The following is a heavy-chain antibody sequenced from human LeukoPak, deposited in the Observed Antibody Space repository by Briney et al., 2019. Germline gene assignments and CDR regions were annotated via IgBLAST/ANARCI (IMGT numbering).Heavy chain of an antibody. D-gene: IGHD3-16*01. CDR1: GGSISSYY. CDR3: ARGLVWRFLLDSRRDSFDI. V-gene: IGHV4-59*12. CDR2: IYYSGST. J-gene: IGHJ3*02. Sequence: SETLSLTCTVSGGSISSYYWSWIRQPPGKGLEWIGYIYYSGSTNYNPSLKSRVTISVDTSKNQFSLRLRSVTAADTAVYYCARGLVWRFLLDSRRDSFDIWGQGTTITVSS.